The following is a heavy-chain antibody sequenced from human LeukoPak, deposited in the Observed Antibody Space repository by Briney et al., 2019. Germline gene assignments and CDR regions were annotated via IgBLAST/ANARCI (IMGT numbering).Heavy chain of an antibody. V-gene: IGHV3-7*03. Sequence: GGSLRLSCAASEFTFSSYWMRWVRQAPGKGLEWVANIKQDGSEKNYVDSVKGRFTISRDNAKNSLYLQMNSLRAEDTAVYYCAGGLELDYWGQGTLVTVSS. CDR3: AGGLELDY. CDR1: EFTFSSYW. D-gene: IGHD6-25*01. J-gene: IGHJ4*02. CDR2: IKQDGSEK.